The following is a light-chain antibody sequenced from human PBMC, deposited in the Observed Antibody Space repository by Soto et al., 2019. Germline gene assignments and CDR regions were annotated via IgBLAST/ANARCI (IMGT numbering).Light chain of an antibody. CDR2: EVS. CDR1: SSDVGGYNY. Sequence: QAVVTQPASVSGSPGQSITISCTGTSSDVGGYNYVSWYQQHPDKAPKLIIYEVSNRPSGVSNRFSGSKSGNTASLTISGLQAEDEADYYCTSYTTSSTHWVFGGGTKLTVL. CDR3: TSYTTSSTHWV. J-gene: IGLJ3*02. V-gene: IGLV2-14*01.